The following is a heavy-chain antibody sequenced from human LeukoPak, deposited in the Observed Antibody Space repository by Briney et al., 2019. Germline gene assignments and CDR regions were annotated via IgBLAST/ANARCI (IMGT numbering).Heavy chain of an antibody. J-gene: IGHJ4*02. CDR3: ARTREPRIAAAGTFSY. CDR2: IGTDISTI. Sequence: GGSLRLSCAASGFTVSSNYMSWVRQAPGKGLEWISYIGTDISTIYYADSVKGRFTISRDNAKNSLYLQMNSLRAEDTAVYYCARTREPRIAAAGTFSYWGQGTLVTVSS. V-gene: IGHV3-48*04. CDR1: GFTVSSNY. D-gene: IGHD6-13*01.